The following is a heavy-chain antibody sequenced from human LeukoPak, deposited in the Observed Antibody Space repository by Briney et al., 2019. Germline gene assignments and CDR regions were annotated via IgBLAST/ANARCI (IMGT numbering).Heavy chain of an antibody. D-gene: IGHD3-10*01. J-gene: IGHJ3*02. CDR2: ISGSGGST. V-gene: IGHV3-23*01. CDR3: AGYGSGSYYVYAFDI. CDR1: GGSISSGGYY. Sequence: PSETLSLTCTVSGGSISSGGYYWSWIRQHPGKGLEWVSAISGSGGSTYYADSVKGRFTISRDNSKNTLYLQMNSLRAEDTAVYYCAGYGSGSYYVYAFDIWGQGTMVTVSS.